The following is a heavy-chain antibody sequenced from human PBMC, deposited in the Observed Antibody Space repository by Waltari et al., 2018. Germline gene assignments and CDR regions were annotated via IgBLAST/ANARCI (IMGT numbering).Heavy chain of an antibody. V-gene: IGHV3-23*03. CDR2: IYSGGGA. J-gene: IGHJ4*02. CDR3: VKETAYGYYFDN. D-gene: IGHD3-10*01. CDR1: GFPFNNYA. Sequence: EVQLLESGGGLILPGGSLTLSCAASGFPFNNYAMNWIRQAPGKGLEWVSVIYSGGGAYYADSVKGRFTISRDNSKNTLYLQMSSLRLEDTAVYYCVKETAYGYYFDNWGQGTLVSVSS.